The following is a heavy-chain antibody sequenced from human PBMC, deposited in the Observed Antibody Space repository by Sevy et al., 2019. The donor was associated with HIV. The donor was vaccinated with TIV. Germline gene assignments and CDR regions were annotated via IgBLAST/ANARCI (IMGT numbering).Heavy chain of an antibody. CDR3: AKDQARVVAGAFDI. CDR2: ISWNSGSI. CDR1: GFTFDDYA. D-gene: IGHD2-21*01. Sequence: SLRLSCAASGFTFDDYAMHWVRQAPGKGLEWVSGISWNSGSIGYADSVKGRFTISRDNAKNSLYLQMNSLRAEDMALYYCAKDQARVVAGAFDIWGQGTMVTVSS. J-gene: IGHJ3*02. V-gene: IGHV3-9*03.